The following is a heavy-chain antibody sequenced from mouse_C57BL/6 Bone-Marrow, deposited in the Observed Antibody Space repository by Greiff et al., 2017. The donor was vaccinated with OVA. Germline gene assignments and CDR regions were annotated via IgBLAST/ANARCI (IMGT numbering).Heavy chain of an antibody. CDR3: AIYDYYCY. CDR2: INPYNGGT. V-gene: IGHV1-19*01. D-gene: IGHD2-4*01. Sequence: VQLKQSGPVLVKPGASVKMSCKASGYTFTDYYMNWVKQSHGKSLEWIGVINPYNGGTSYNQKFKGKATLTVDKSSSTAYMELNSLTSEDSAVYYCAIYDYYCYWGQGTTLTVSS. CDR1: GYTFTDYY. J-gene: IGHJ2*01.